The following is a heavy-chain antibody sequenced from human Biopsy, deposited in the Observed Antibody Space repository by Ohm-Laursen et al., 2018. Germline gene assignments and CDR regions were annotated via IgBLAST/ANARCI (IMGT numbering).Heavy chain of an antibody. CDR3: ARGRTGG. Sequence: LSLTCAASGFTFSSYSMNWVRQAPGKGLEWVSFISSGSSPIYYADSVKGRFTISRDGAKNSLYLQMNSLRAEDTAVYYCARGRTGGWGQGTRVTVSS. J-gene: IGHJ4*02. CDR2: ISSGSSPI. V-gene: IGHV3-48*01. CDR1: GFTFSSYS. D-gene: IGHD1/OR15-1a*01.